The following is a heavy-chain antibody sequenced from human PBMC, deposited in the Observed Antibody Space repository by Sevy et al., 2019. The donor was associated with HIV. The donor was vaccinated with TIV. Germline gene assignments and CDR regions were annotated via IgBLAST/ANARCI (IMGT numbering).Heavy chain of an antibody. D-gene: IGHD2-2*01. J-gene: IGHJ6*02. CDR1: GFTVSNNY. Sequence: GGSLRLSCVASGFTVSNNYMSWVRQAPGKGLEWVSVIYSDGSTFYADSVKGRFTISRDNSKNTLYLQMNSLRVEDTAVYYCVRASGDCSNTNCQLGLYYYYYYGMDVWGQGTTVTVSS. CDR3: VRASGDCSNTNCQLGLYYYYYYGMDV. V-gene: IGHV3-66*01. CDR2: IYSDGST.